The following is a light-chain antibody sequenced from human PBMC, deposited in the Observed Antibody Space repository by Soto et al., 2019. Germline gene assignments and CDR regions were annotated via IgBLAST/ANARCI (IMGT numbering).Light chain of an antibody. V-gene: IGKV1-27*01. Sequence: DIQMTQSPSSLSASVGDRVTITCRASQDISTYLAWYQQKPGKVPKLLIYAASTLQSVVPSRFSGSGSGTDFTLTISSLQPEDVATYYCQKDKSAPFTFGPGTKVDIK. J-gene: IGKJ3*01. CDR2: AAS. CDR3: QKDKSAPFT. CDR1: QDISTY.